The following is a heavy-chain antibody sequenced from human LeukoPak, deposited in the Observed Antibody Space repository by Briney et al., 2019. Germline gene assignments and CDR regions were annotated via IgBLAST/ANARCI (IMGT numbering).Heavy chain of an antibody. D-gene: IGHD3-9*01. CDR2: ISGSGSST. CDR1: GFTFSSYA. J-gene: IGHJ4*02. V-gene: IGHV3-23*01. Sequence: GGSLRLSCAASGFTFSSYATSWVRQAPGKGLEWVSAISGSGSSTYYADSVKGRFTISRDNSKNTLYLQMNSLRAEDTAVFYCAKDSGRRYFDWLFDYWGQGTLVTVSS. CDR3: AKDSGRRYFDWLFDY.